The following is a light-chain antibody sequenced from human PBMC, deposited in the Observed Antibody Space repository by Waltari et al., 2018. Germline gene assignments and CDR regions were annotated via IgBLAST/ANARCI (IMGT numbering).Light chain of an antibody. CDR3: NSYTTSGTVV. J-gene: IGLJ2*01. CDR1: SSDVGPYTF. CDR2: DAT. V-gene: IGLV2-14*03. Sequence: QSALAQPASVSGSPGQSITISCTGTSSDVGPYTFVSWYHQHPGKVPKLIIYDATDRPSGVSSRFSGSKSGNTASLTISGLQAEDEGDYYCNSYTTSGTVVFGGGTKLTVL.